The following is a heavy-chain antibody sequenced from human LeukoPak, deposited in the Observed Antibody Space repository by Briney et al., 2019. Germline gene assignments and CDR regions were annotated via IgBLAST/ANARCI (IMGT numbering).Heavy chain of an antibody. CDR1: GGSISNYY. V-gene: IGHV4-59*01. D-gene: IGHD3-10*01. CDR3: ARYGTRVAFDI. Sequence: PSETLSLTCTVSGGSISNYYWSWIRQPPGKGLEWIGYIYYSGSTNYNPSLKSRVTISVDTSKNQFSLKLSSVTAADTAVYYCARYGTRVAFDIWGQGTMVTVSS. J-gene: IGHJ3*02. CDR2: IYYSGST.